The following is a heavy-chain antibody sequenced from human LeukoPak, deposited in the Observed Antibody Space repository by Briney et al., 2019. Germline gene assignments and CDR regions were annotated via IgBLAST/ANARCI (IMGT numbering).Heavy chain of an antibody. V-gene: IGHV3-48*03. CDR2: IRRRGCNR. Sequence: GGSLRLSCTISVFTFSACELTWVRRAPGEGLEWASYIRRRGCNRYYAVCGHGRFTISKDNGKNSLYLQMKSLRAEDTAVDYCARVATMVRVPLDALDIWGQGTTVSVSS. CDR3: ARVATMVRVPLDALDI. CDR1: VFTFSACE. J-gene: IGHJ3*02. D-gene: IGHD3-10*01.